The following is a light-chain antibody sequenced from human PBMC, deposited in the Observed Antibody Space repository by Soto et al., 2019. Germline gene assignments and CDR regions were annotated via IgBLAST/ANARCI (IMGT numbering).Light chain of an antibody. CDR3: QSYDSSLSGVV. V-gene: IGLV1-40*01. Sequence: QSVLTQPPSVSGAPGQRVTISCTGSSSNIGAGYDVHWYQQFPGTAPKLLIYGNSNRPSGVPDRFSGSKSGTSASLAITGLQAEDEADYYCQSYDSSLSGVVFGGETKLTVL. J-gene: IGLJ2*01. CDR2: GNS. CDR1: SSNIGAGYD.